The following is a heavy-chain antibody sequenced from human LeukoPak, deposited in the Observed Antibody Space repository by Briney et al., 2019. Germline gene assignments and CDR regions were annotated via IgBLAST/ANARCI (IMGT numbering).Heavy chain of an antibody. CDR2: IYFSGTT. CDR1: GDSINAYY. V-gene: IGHV4-59*08. Sequence: SETLSLTCTGSGDSINAYYWGWIRQPPGKGLEWIGYIYFSGTTKYNPSLESRVTISVDTSKNQFSLKLSSVTAADTAVYYCARRRAEGGSNGHYNWFDPWGQGILVTVSS. D-gene: IGHD6-13*01. CDR3: ARRRAEGGSNGHYNWFDP. J-gene: IGHJ5*02.